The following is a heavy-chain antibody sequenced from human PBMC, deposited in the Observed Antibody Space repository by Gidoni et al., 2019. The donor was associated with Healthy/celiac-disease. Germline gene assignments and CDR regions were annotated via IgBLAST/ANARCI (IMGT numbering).Heavy chain of an antibody. J-gene: IGHJ4*02. CDR2: ISSSSSTI. V-gene: IGHV3-48*04. Sequence: EVQLVESGGGLVQPGGSLRLSCAASGFTFSSYSMNWVRQAPGKGLEWVSYISSSSSTIYYADSVKGRFTISRDNAKNSLYLQMNSLRAEDTAVYYCARAPKTNYFDYWGQGTLVTVSS. CDR3: ARAPKTNYFDY. CDR1: GFTFSSYS.